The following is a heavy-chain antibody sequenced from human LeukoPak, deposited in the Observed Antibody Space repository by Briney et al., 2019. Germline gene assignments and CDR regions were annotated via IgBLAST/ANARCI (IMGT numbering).Heavy chain of an antibody. Sequence: GGSLRLSCAASGFTFSNAWMNWVRQAPGKGLEWVGRIKSKTDGGTIDYAAPVKGRFTISRDNSKNTLYLQMNSLRAEDTAMYYCAKDREGGLWGQGTLVTVSS. D-gene: IGHD3-16*01. CDR3: AKDREGGL. V-gene: IGHV3-15*01. CDR2: IKSKTDGGTI. J-gene: IGHJ4*02. CDR1: GFTFSNAW.